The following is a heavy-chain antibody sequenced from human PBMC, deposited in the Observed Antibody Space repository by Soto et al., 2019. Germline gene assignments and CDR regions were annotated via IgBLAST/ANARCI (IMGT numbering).Heavy chain of an antibody. J-gene: IGHJ4*02. CDR3: ARRAGVMFPFDY. CDR2: IYPSDSDT. CDR1: GYTFTTYW. V-gene: IGHV5-51*01. D-gene: IGHD3-16*01. Sequence: GESLKISCKTSGYTFTTYWVGWVRQRPGEGLEWMGIIYPSDSDTRYSPSFQGHVMFSVDKSLETAYLEWSSLKTSDTAVYFCARRAGVMFPFDYWGQGTQVTVSS.